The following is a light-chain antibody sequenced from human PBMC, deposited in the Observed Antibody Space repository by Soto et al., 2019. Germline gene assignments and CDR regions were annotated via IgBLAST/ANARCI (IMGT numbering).Light chain of an antibody. CDR1: QSVSSSY. V-gene: IGKV3D-7*01. Sequence: PGERVTLSCRASQSVSSSYLTWYHQKPGQAPRLLIFGASTRATGIPARFSGSGSGTDFTLTISSLQPEDFAVYYCQQDYNLRTFGQGTKVEIK. CDR2: GAS. J-gene: IGKJ1*01. CDR3: QQDYNLRT.